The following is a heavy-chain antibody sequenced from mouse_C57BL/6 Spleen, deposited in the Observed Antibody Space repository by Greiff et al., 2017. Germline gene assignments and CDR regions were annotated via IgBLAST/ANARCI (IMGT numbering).Heavy chain of an antibody. CDR2: ISSGGDYI. CDR3: TRDCGTTVAYFDY. Sequence: EVKLMESGEGLVKPGGSLKLSCAASGFTFSSYAMSWVRQTPEKRLEWVAYISSGGDYIYYADTVKGRFTISRDNARNTLYLQMSSLKSEDTAMYYCTRDCGTTVAYFDYWGQGTTLTVSS. CDR1: GFTFSSYA. J-gene: IGHJ2*01. V-gene: IGHV5-9-1*02. D-gene: IGHD1-1*01.